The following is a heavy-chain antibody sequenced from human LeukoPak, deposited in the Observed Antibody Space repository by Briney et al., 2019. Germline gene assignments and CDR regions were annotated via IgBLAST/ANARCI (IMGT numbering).Heavy chain of an antibody. V-gene: IGHV3-30*18. J-gene: IGHJ4*02. D-gene: IGHD1-1*01. CDR1: GFTFSSSA. CDR2: ISYDGSNK. CDR3: AKLWTGTTSY. Sequence: GGSLRLSCTTSGFTFSSSAMSWVRQAPGKGLEWVAVISYDGSNKYYADSVKGRFTISRDNSKNSLYLQMNSLRAEDTAVYYCAKLWTGTTSYWGQGTLVTVSS.